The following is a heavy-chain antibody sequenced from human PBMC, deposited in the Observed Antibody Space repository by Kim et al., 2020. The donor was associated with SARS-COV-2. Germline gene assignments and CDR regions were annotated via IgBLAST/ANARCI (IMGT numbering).Heavy chain of an antibody. D-gene: IGHD3-16*01. V-gene: IGHV4-39*01. CDR3: ARRSRGDGSPGY. Sequence: SETLSLTCTVSGGSFSTSSYYWDWIRQPPGKGLEWIGGFYYTGTMYFNPFLKSRATISVDTSKKQFSLKLTFVTAADTAVYYCARRSRGDGSPGYWGQGT. J-gene: IGHJ4*02. CDR1: GGSFSTSSYY. CDR2: FYYTGTM.